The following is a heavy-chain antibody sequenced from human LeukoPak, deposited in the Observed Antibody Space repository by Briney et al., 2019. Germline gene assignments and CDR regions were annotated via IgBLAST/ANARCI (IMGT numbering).Heavy chain of an antibody. CDR3: ARDSNSGSYFTAIDY. CDR2: TSAYNGNT. V-gene: IGHV1-18*01. D-gene: IGHD1-26*01. CDR1: GYTFTSYG. J-gene: IGHJ4*02. Sequence: ASVKVSCKASGYTFTSYGISWVRQAPGQGLEWMGWTSAYNGNTNYAQKLQGRVTMTTDTSTSTAYMELRSLRSDDTAVYYCARDSNSGSYFTAIDYWGQGTLVTVSS.